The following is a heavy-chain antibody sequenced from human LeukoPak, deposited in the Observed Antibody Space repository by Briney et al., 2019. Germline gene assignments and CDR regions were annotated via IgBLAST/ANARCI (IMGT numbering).Heavy chain of an antibody. CDR2: IKQDGSEK. J-gene: IGHJ4*02. CDR3: ARESAGNDY. V-gene: IGHV3-7*01. D-gene: IGHD6-13*01. Sequence: PGGSLRLSCEASGFTFSTYWTSWVRQAPGKGLEWVANIKQDGSEKYYVDSVKGRFTISRDNAKNSLYLQMNSLRAEDTAMYYCARESAGNDYWGQGTLVTVSS. CDR1: GFTFSTYW.